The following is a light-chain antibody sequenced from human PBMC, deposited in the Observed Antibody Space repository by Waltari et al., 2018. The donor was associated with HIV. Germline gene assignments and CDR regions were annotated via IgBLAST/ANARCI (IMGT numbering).Light chain of an antibody. CDR2: DDT. CDR3: ASHTSANILV. V-gene: IGLV2-14*01. CDR1: NSGH. J-gene: IGLJ2*01. Sequence: QSALTQPASLSGSPGQTITISCSGSNSGHVSWYQQRPGEAPRLIIFDDTNRPSCISLRLSGSRSGNTASLTISGLQSDDESDYFCASHTSANILVFGGGTRVTVL.